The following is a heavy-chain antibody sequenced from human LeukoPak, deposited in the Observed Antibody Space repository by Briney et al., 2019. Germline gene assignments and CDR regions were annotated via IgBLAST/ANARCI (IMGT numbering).Heavy chain of an antibody. CDR1: GGSFSDYY. J-gene: IGHJ4*02. D-gene: IGHD6-6*01. V-gene: IGHV4-34*01. Sequence: PSETLSLTCAVYGGSFSDYYWSWIRQPPGKGLEWIGEINHSGSTNYNPSLKSRVTISVDTSKNQFSLKLSSVTAADTAVYYCARGINPLGELVRGPFDYWGQGTLVTVSS. CDR2: INHSGST. CDR3: ARGINPLGELVRGPFDY.